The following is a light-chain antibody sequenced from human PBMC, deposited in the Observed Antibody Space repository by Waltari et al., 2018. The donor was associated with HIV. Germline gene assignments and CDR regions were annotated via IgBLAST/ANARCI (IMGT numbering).Light chain of an antibody. CDR2: GNT. CDR3: AAWDDSLNGEVV. CDR1: NSNIGSNT. J-gene: IGLJ2*01. Sequence: QSVLTQPPSASGTPGQRVTIPCSGRNSNIGSNTVNWYQQLPGTAPKLLIYGNTRRPSGVPDLFSGSKSGTSASLAISGLQSEDEADYYCAAWDDSLNGEVVFGGGTKLTVL. V-gene: IGLV1-44*01.